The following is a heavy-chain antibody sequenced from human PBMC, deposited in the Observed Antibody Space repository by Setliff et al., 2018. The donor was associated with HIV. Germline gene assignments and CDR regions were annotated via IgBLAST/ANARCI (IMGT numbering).Heavy chain of an antibody. CDR1: GGSISSSSYY. CDR2: IYYSGRT. J-gene: IGHJ5*02. CDR3: ARHDGGGWFDP. Sequence: TSETLSLTCTVSGGSISSSSYYWGWIRQPPGKGLEWIGSIYYSGRTYYNPSLKSRVTISVDTSKNQFSLKLSSVTAADTAVYYCARHDGGGWFDPWGQGTLVTVSS. V-gene: IGHV4-39*01. D-gene: IGHD3-16*01.